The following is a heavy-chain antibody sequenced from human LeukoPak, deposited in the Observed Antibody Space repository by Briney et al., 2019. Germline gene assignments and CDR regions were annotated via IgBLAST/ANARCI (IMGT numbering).Heavy chain of an antibody. CDR2: VKQDGSEK. Sequence: PGGSLRLSXAASGFIFTNDWMSWVGQAPGKGLEWVANVKQDGSEKDYVDSVKGRFTISRDNAKNLLYLQMNSLRTEDTAVYYCTRVGPGGAGAFDYWGQGTLVTVSS. D-gene: IGHD6-13*01. CDR3: TRVGPGGAGAFDY. V-gene: IGHV3-7*01. CDR1: GFIFTNDW. J-gene: IGHJ4*02.